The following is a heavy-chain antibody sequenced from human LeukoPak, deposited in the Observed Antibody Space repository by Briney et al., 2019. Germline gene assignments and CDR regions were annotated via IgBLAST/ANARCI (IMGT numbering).Heavy chain of an antibody. V-gene: IGHV4-39*06. CDR1: GGSISSGDYY. CDR2: SNHSGST. D-gene: IGHD6-13*01. Sequence: SETLSLTCTVSGGSISSGDYYWSWIRQPPGKGLEWIEESNHSGSTNYNPSLKSRVTISVDTCKHQFALQLSSVPAAVSPCYYCARGSDSSSWHLRYWGQGTLITVSS. J-gene: IGHJ4*02. CDR3: ARGSDSSSWHLRY.